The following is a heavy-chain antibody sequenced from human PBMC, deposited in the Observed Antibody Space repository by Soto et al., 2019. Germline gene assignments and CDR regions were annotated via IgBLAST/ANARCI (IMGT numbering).Heavy chain of an antibody. D-gene: IGHD3-10*01. CDR3: ANPPYGY. J-gene: IGHJ4*02. CDR2: ISYDGSNK. Sequence: GGSLRLSCAASGFTFSSYGMHWVRQAPGKGLEWVAVISYDGSNKYYADSVKGRFTISRDNSKNTLYLQMNSLRAEDTAVYYCANPPYGYWGQGTLVTVSS. CDR1: GFTFSSYG. V-gene: IGHV3-30*18.